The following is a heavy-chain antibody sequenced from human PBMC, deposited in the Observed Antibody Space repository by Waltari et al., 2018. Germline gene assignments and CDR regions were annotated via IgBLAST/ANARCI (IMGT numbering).Heavy chain of an antibody. V-gene: IGHV3-33*01. Sequence: QVQLVESGGGVVPPGRSLRLSCAASGFPFSSSGLHWVRQAPGKGLEWVAVIWYDGTNKYYADSVKGRFTISRDNSKNTLYLQMNSLRAEDTAVYYCARDPSDYALFDYWGQGTLVTVSS. CDR2: IWYDGTNK. CDR1: GFPFSSSG. D-gene: IGHD4-17*01. CDR3: ARDPSDYALFDY. J-gene: IGHJ4*02.